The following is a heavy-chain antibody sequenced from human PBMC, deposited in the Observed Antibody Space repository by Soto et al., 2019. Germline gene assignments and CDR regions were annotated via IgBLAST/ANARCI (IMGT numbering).Heavy chain of an antibody. D-gene: IGHD6-13*01. CDR2: ISYDGSNK. J-gene: IGHJ6*02. CDR3: ARDLPYSSSLVLYYYYGMDV. Sequence: GGSLRLSCAASGFTFSSYAMHWVRQSPGKGLEWVAVISYDGSNKYYADSVKGRFTISRDNSKNTLYLQMNSLRAEDTAVYYCARDLPYSSSLVLYYYYGMDVWGQGTTVTVSS. V-gene: IGHV3-30-3*01. CDR1: GFTFSSYA.